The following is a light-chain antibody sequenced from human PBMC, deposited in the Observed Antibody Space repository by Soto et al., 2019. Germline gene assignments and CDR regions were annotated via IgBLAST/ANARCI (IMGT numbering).Light chain of an antibody. CDR3: QQHANWPLT. J-gene: IGKJ4*01. CDR2: EAS. CDR1: QSVGNN. Sequence: EIVLTQSPATLSLSPGERATLSCRASQSVGNNLAWYQQKPGQAPGILIYEASTRATGIPARFSGSGSGTDFTLSVSSLEPEDFAVYYCQQHANWPLTFGGGTKVESK. V-gene: IGKV3-11*01.